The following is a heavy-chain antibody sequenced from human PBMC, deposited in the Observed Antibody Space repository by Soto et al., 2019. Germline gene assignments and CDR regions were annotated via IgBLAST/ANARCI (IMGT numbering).Heavy chain of an antibody. CDR1: GFTVSSNY. Sequence: GGSLRLSCAASGFTVSSNYMSWVRQAPGKGLEWVSVIYSGGSTYYADSVKGRFTISRHNSKNTLYLQMNSLRAEDTAVYYCARIPADILTGYYYYYYYMDVWGKGTTVTVSS. D-gene: IGHD3-9*01. CDR3: ARIPADILTGYYYYYYYMDV. J-gene: IGHJ6*03. V-gene: IGHV3-53*04. CDR2: IYSGGST.